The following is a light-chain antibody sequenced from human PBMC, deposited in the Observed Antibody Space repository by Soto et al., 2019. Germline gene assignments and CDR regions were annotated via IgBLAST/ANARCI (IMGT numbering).Light chain of an antibody. V-gene: IGLV2-14*01. J-gene: IGLJ2*01. CDR2: EVS. CDR3: SSYTSIVTLV. CDR1: SSDVGGYNY. Sequence: QSALTQPASVSGSPGQSITISCTGTSSDVGGYNYVSWYQQHAGKAPKLMIYEVSDRPSGVSNRFSGSKSGNTASLTISGLQAEDEADYYCSSYTSIVTLVFGGGTKLTVL.